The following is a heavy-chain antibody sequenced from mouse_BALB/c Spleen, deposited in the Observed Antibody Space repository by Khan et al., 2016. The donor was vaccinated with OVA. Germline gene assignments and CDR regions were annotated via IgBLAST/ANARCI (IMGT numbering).Heavy chain of an antibody. J-gene: IGHJ3*01. CDR1: GFSLTNYG. V-gene: IGHV2-9*02. Sequence: VELVESGPGLVAPSQSLSITCTVSGFSLTNYGVHWLRQPQGRGLNWRGLLWPGETPNFNSALMSRLSISKDNSKGQVFLKMNSLQTGDTAVYYCATLYGDEPYWGQGTLVTVSA. CDR3: ATLYGDEPY. CDR2: LWPGETP. D-gene: IGHD2-13*01.